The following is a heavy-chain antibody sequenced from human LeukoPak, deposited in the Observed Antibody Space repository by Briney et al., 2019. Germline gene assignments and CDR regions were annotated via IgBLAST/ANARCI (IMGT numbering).Heavy chain of an antibody. J-gene: IGHJ4*02. Sequence: GGSLRLSCAASGFTFTNAWMSWVRQAPGKGLEWVGLKSKGDDETTDYGAPVKGRFFMSRDDSRATLYLQMYSLTVEDTDVYYCTTDLGLTMIRGVIVHWGQGALVTVSS. CDR2: KSKGDDETT. V-gene: IGHV3-15*01. CDR3: TTDLGLTMIRGVIVH. CDR1: GFTFTNAW. D-gene: IGHD3-10*01.